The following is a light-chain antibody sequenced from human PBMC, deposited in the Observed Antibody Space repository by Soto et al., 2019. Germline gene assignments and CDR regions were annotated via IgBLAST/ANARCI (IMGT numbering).Light chain of an antibody. CDR3: QSYDSHLSDAV. Sequence: QSVLTQPPSVSGAPGQRVTISCTGSSSNIGAGYDVHWYQQLPGTAPKLLIYGNSNRPSGVPYPFSGSKSGTSACLAITGRQADHKAHYYRQSYDSHLSDAVFGTGT. V-gene: IGLV1-40*01. CDR2: GNS. J-gene: IGLJ1*01. CDR1: SSNIGAGYD.